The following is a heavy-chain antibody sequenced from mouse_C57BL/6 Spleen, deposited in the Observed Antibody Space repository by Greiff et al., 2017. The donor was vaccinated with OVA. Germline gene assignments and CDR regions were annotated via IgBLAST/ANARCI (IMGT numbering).Heavy chain of an antibody. CDR2: IHPNSGST. Sequence: QVQLQQPGAELVKPGASVKLSCKASGYTFTSYWMHWVKQRPGQGLEWIGMIHPNSGSTNYNEKFKSKATLTVDKSSSTAYMQLSSLTYEDSAVYYCARYDYDEGAWFAYWGQGTLVTVSA. D-gene: IGHD2-4*01. J-gene: IGHJ3*01. CDR3: ARYDYDEGAWFAY. V-gene: IGHV1-64*01. CDR1: GYTFTSYW.